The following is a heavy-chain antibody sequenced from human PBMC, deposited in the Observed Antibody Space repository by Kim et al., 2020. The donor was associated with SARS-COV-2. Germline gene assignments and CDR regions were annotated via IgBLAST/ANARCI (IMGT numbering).Heavy chain of an antibody. CDR1: GGSLKSGSYY. J-gene: IGHJ5*01. Sequence: SETLSLTCTISGGSLKSGSYYWSWIRQHPRKGLEWIGWIYYSGYTYYNPSLSSRATISESTSKNQFSLTLDSVTAADTAIYYCARDKYVAGGHWFDAWG. CDR3: ARDKYVAGGHWFDA. CDR2: IYYSGYT. V-gene: IGHV4-31*03. D-gene: IGHD2-2*01.